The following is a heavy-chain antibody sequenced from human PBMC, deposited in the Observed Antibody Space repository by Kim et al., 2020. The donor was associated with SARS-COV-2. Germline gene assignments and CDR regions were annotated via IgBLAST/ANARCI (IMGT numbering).Heavy chain of an antibody. D-gene: IGHD1-7*01. J-gene: IGHJ3*02. CDR3: AKLITGTREAGDDAFDI. Sequence: VKGRFTIARDNAKNSLYLQMNSLRAEDTALYYCAKLITGTREAGDDAFDIWGQGTMVTVSS. V-gene: IGHV3-9*01.